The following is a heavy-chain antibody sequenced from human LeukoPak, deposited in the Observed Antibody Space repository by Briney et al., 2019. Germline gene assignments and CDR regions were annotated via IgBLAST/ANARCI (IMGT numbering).Heavy chain of an antibody. CDR3: AKVASGGYYYGMDV. Sequence: GGSLRLSCAASGFTISSYAMSWVRQAPGKGLEWVSAISGSGGSTYYADSVKGRFTISRDNSKNTLYLQMNSLRAEDTAVYYCAKVASGGYYYGMDVWGQGTTVTVSS. D-gene: IGHD3-16*01. CDR2: ISGSGGST. J-gene: IGHJ6*02. V-gene: IGHV3-23*01. CDR1: GFTISSYA.